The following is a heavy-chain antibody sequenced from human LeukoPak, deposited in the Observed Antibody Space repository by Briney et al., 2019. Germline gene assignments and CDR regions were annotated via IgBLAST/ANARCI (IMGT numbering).Heavy chain of an antibody. CDR1: GYTFTSYG. J-gene: IGHJ4*02. V-gene: IGHV1-18*01. D-gene: IGHD4-17*01. CDR2: ISAYNGNT. CDR3: ATTPLSNRVHGDYSF. Sequence: ASVKVSCKASGYTFTSYGISWVRQAPGQVLEWMGWISAYNGNTNYAQKLQGRVTMTTDTSTSTAYMELRSLRSDDTAVYYCATTPLSNRVHGDYSFWGQGTLVTVSS.